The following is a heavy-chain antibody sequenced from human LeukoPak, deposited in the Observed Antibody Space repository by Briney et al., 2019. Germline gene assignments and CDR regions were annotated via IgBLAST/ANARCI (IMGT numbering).Heavy chain of an antibody. J-gene: IGHJ4*02. Sequence: PGGSLRPSCAASGFTFDDYAMHWVRQAPGKGLEWVSGISWNSGSIAYADSVKGRFTISRDNAKNSLYLQMNSLRAEDTALYYCAKDTLAGSGSAYFDYWGQGTLVTVSS. CDR2: ISWNSGSI. D-gene: IGHD3-10*01. CDR1: GFTFDDYA. V-gene: IGHV3-9*01. CDR3: AKDTLAGSGSAYFDY.